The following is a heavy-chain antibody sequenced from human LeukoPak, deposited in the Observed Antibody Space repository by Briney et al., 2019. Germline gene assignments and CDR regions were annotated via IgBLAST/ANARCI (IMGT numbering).Heavy chain of an antibody. Sequence: SVKVSCKASGYTFTSYGISWVRQAPGQGLEWMGRIIPILGIANYAQKFQGRVTITADKSTSTAYMELSSLRSEDTAVYYCARDSLYSSGWYGYYYGMDVWGQGTTVTVSS. D-gene: IGHD6-19*01. CDR3: ARDSLYSSGWYGYYYGMDV. CDR1: GYTFTSYG. V-gene: IGHV1-69*04. J-gene: IGHJ6*02. CDR2: IIPILGIA.